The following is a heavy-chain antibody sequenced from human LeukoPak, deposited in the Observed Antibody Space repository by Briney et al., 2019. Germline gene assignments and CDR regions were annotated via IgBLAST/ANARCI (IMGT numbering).Heavy chain of an antibody. J-gene: IGHJ6*02. Sequence: GGSLRLSCAASGFTFDDYAMHWVRQAPGKGLEWVSGISWNSGSIGYADSVKGRFTISRDNAKNSLYLQMNSLRAEDTALYYCAKDVQWLANYYYYGMDVWGQGTTVTVSS. CDR3: AKDVQWLANYYYYGMDV. D-gene: IGHD6-19*01. V-gene: IGHV3-9*01. CDR2: ISWNSGSI. CDR1: GFTFDDYA.